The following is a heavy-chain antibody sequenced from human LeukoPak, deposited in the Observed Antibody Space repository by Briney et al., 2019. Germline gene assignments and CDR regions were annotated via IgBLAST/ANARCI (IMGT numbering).Heavy chain of an antibody. CDR1: GGSISSGSYY. Sequence: SQTLSLTCTVSGGSISSGSYYWSWIRQPAGKGLEWIGRIYTSGSTNYNPSLKSRVTISVDTSKNQFSLKLSSVTAADTAVYYCARIAAASAPAFDIWGQGTMVTVSS. CDR3: ARIAAASAPAFDI. CDR2: IYTSGST. J-gene: IGHJ3*02. V-gene: IGHV4-61*02. D-gene: IGHD6-13*01.